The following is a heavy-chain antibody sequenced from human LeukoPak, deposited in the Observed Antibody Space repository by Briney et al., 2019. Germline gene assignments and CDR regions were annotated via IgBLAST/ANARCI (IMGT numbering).Heavy chain of an antibody. J-gene: IGHJ5*02. CDR2: IYYSGSA. V-gene: IGHV4-59*01. CDR3: ARAYYDSSGYNGLWFDP. D-gene: IGHD3-22*01. CDR1: GGSISSYY. Sequence: SETLSLTCTVSGGSISSYYWSWIRQPPGKGLEWIGYIYYSGSANYNPSLKSRVTISVDTSKNQFSLKLSSVTAADTAVYYCARAYYDSSGYNGLWFDPWGQGTLVTVSS.